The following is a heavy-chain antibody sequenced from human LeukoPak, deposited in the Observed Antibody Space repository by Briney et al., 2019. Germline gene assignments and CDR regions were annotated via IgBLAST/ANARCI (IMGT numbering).Heavy chain of an antibody. CDR1: GFTFSDYY. CDR3: ARDVGTDSSGYYSAFAYFDY. D-gene: IGHD3-22*01. J-gene: IGHJ4*02. CDR2: ISSSGSTI. V-gene: IGHV3-11*01. Sequence: GGSLRLSCAASGFTFSDYYMSWIRQAPGKGLEWVSYISSSGSTIYYADSVKGRFTISRDNAKNSLYLQMNSLRAEDTAVYYCARDVGTDSSGYYSAFAYFDYWGQGTLVTVSS.